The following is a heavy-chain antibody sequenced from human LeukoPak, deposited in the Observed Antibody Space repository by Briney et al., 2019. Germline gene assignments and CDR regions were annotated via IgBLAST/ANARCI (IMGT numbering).Heavy chain of an antibody. CDR2: INHSGST. D-gene: IGHD6-13*01. Sequence: SETLSLTCAVYGGSFSGYYWSWIRQPPGKGLEWIGEINHSGSTNYNPSLKSRVTISVDTSKNQFSLKLSSVTAADTAVYYCARGPDPHSSSRYVNWFDPWGQGTLVTVSS. CDR3: ARGPDPHSSSRYVNWFDP. CDR1: GGSFSGYY. V-gene: IGHV4-34*01. J-gene: IGHJ5*02.